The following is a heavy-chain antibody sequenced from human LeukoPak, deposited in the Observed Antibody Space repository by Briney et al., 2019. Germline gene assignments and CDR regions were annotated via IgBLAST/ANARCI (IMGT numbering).Heavy chain of an antibody. Sequence: SVNVSCTASGGTFSSYAISWVRQAPGQGLEWMGGIIPIFGTANYAQKFQGRVTITADESTSTAYMELSSLRSEDTAVYYCAIEAAAANDAFDIWGQGTMVTVSS. V-gene: IGHV1-69*13. J-gene: IGHJ3*02. D-gene: IGHD2-2*01. CDR1: GGTFSSYA. CDR2: IIPIFGTA. CDR3: AIEAAAANDAFDI.